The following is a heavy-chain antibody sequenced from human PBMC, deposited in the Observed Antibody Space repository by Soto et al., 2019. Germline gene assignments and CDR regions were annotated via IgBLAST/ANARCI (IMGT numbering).Heavy chain of an antibody. V-gene: IGHV3-23*01. D-gene: IGHD6-13*01. CDR1: GFTFSSSA. J-gene: IGHJ4*02. Sequence: XXSLRLSCAASGFTFSSSAVAWVRQAPGKGLEWVSTISGSGGSTYYADSVKGRFTISRDNSKNTLYLQMNSLRAEDTAVYYCAKDQGSSWYEIDYWGQGTLVTVSS. CDR3: AKDQGSSWYEIDY. CDR2: ISGSGGST.